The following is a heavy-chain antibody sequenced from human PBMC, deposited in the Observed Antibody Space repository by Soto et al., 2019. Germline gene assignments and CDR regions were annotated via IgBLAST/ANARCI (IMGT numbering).Heavy chain of an antibody. Sequence: EEQLLESGGDLVQPGGSLRLSCAASGFAFSSYWMQWVRQAPGKGPVWVSRISSDGRNTTYADFVKGRFTISRDNAENTLHLQMTSLTDADTAVYYCIKASTVTGVGGYRWGQGTLVTVSS. CDR3: IKASTVTGVGGYR. J-gene: IGHJ5*02. D-gene: IGHD6-19*01. CDR2: ISSDGRNT. V-gene: IGHV3-74*02. CDR1: GFAFSSYW.